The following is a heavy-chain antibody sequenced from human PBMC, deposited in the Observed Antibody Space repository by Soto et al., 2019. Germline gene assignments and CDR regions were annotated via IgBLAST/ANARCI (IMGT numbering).Heavy chain of an antibody. J-gene: IGHJ5*02. Sequence: PSETLSLTCAVSGGSISSSNWWSWVRQPPGKGLEWIGEIYHSGSTNYNPSLKSRVTISVDKSKNQFSLKLSSVTAADTAVYYCARDPLGYCSGGSCYWPWGQGTLVTVSS. V-gene: IGHV4-4*02. D-gene: IGHD2-15*01. CDR1: GGSISSSNW. CDR3: ARDPLGYCSGGSCYWP. CDR2: IYHSGST.